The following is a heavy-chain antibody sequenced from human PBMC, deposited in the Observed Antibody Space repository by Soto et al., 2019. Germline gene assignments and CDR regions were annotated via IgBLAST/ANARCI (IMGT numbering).Heavy chain of an antibody. Sequence: SETLSLTCAVYGGSFCGYYWSWIRQPPGKGLEWIGEINHSGSTNYNPSLKSRVTISVDTSKNQFSLKLSSVTAADTAVYYCARASTIFGVVIIRAAIYYFDYWGQGTLVTVSS. CDR3: ARASTIFGVVIIRAAIYYFDY. CDR1: GGSFCGYY. V-gene: IGHV4-34*01. J-gene: IGHJ4*02. D-gene: IGHD3-3*01. CDR2: INHSGST.